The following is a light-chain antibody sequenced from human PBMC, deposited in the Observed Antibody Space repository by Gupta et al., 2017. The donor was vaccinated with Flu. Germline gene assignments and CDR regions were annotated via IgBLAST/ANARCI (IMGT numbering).Light chain of an antibody. CDR3: MRATHPPS. J-gene: IGKJ2*03. CDR1: QSLVYKNGITY. Sequence: DVAMTLCPVSLPVTLGHPASISCRSSQSLVYKNGITYLNWFQQMPVQSPRRLIDEVSNRDSGVPDRFSGSGSVTDFTLKISRVEAEDVGVYYCMRATHPPSFGQGTRLEI. CDR2: EVS. V-gene: IGKV2-30*01.